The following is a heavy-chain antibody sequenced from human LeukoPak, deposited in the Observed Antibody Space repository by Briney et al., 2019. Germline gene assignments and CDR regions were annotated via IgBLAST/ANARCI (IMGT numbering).Heavy chain of an antibody. D-gene: IGHD6-19*01. Sequence: AGGSLRLSCAASGFTFSSYGMHWVRQAPGKGLEWVAFIRYDGSNKYYADSVKGRFTISRDNSKNTLYLQMNSLRAEDTAVYYCARGVYSSGWYPDYFDYWGQGTLVTVSS. V-gene: IGHV3-30*02. CDR3: ARGVYSSGWYPDYFDY. CDR2: IRYDGSNK. J-gene: IGHJ4*02. CDR1: GFTFSSYG.